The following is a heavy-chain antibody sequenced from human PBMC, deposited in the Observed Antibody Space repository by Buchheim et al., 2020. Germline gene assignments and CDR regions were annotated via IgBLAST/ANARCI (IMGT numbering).Heavy chain of an antibody. CDR3: ARGDDL. V-gene: IGHV1-69*06. CDR2: IIPVFGTL. J-gene: IGHJ2*01. CDR1: GGTFSSAV. Sequence: QLVQSGAEVKRPGSSVKVSWRASGGTFSSAVIGWVRHAPGHGLEWMGGIIPVFGTLNYAQKFQGRLSIAADRSTSTVYMELSSLTSDDTAVYFCARGDDLWGRGTL. D-gene: IGHD3-16*01.